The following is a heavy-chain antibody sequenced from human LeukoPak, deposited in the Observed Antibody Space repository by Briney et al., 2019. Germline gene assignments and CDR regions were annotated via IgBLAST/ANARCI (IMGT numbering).Heavy chain of an antibody. J-gene: IGHJ4*02. V-gene: IGHV3-48*01. D-gene: IGHD6-13*01. CDR3: AKVRYSSSWFYYFDY. CDR2: IRSSGTTV. Sequence: GGSLRLSCAASGFTFSTYSMNWVRQAPGKGLEWVSYIRSSGTTVYYADSVRGRFTVSRDNAQNSLYLQMNSLRAEDTAVYYCAKVRYSSSWFYYFDYWGQGTLVTVSS. CDR1: GFTFSTYS.